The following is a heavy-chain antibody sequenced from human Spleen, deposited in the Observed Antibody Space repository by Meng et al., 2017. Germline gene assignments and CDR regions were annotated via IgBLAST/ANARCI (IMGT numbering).Heavy chain of an antibody. Sequence: GESLKISCTASGFTFGDYAMSWFRQAPGKGLEWVGFIRSKAYGGTTEYAASVKGRFTISRDDSKSIAYLQMNSLKTEDTAVYYCSSQSELPRRSFLDYWGQGTLVTVSS. CDR1: GFTFGDYA. V-gene: IGHV3-49*03. CDR3: SSQSELPRRSFLDY. J-gene: IGHJ4*02. CDR2: IRSKAYGGTT. D-gene: IGHD1-26*01.